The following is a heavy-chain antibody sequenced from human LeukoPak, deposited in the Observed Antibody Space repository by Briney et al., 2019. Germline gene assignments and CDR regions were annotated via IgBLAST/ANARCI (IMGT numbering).Heavy chain of an antibody. Sequence: PSETLSLTCAVYGGSFSGYYWSWIRQPPGKGLEWIGEINHSGSTNYNPSLKSRVTISVDTSKNQFSLKLSSVTAADTAVYYCARLRYNWSDSAFDIWGQGTMVTVSS. CDR1: GGSFSGYY. CDR3: ARLRYNWSDSAFDI. V-gene: IGHV4-34*01. CDR2: INHSGST. D-gene: IGHD1-20*01. J-gene: IGHJ3*02.